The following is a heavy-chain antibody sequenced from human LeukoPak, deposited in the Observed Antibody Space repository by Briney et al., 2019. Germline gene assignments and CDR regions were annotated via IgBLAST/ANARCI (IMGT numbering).Heavy chain of an antibody. Sequence: ASVKVSCKASGYIFSGYYMHWVRQAPGQGLEWMGIINPSGGSTSYAQKFQGRVTMTRDTSTSTVYMELSSLRSEDTAVYYCARDPPGHDILTGYYPQYYFDYWGQGTLVTVSS. D-gene: IGHD3-9*01. J-gene: IGHJ4*02. CDR3: ARDPPGHDILTGYYPQYYFDY. V-gene: IGHV1-46*01. CDR1: GYIFSGYY. CDR2: INPSGGST.